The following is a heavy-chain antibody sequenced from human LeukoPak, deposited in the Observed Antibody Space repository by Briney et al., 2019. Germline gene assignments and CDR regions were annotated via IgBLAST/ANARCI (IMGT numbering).Heavy chain of an antibody. CDR2: INQDGSRK. CDR3: VRCDGYNSCYFDY. CDR1: GVTFSSHW. D-gene: IGHD5-24*01. Sequence: GGSLRLSCGASGVTFSSHWMSWVRQAPGKGLEWEANINQDGSRKNYVGSVKGRFTISRDNAKNSLELQMNSLRVEDTAVYYCVRCDGYNSCYFDYWGQGTLVTVSS. J-gene: IGHJ4*02. V-gene: IGHV3-7*01.